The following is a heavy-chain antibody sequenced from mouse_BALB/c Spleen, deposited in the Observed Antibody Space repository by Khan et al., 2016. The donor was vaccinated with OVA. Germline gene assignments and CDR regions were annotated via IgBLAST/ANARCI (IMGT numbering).Heavy chain of an antibody. CDR3: ARRDYYAYNWYFDV. CDR2: FNPNNGGT. V-gene: IGHV1-22*01. CDR1: GFTFTEYT. J-gene: IGHJ1*01. D-gene: IGHD1-2*01. Sequence: EVQLQQSGPELVKPGASVKISCKTSGFTFTEYTMHWVKQSHGKSLEWIGRFNPNNGGTSYNQQFKGRATLTVDESSSTAYMALRSLTSEDSAVYYCARRDYYAYNWYFDVWGAGTTVTVSS.